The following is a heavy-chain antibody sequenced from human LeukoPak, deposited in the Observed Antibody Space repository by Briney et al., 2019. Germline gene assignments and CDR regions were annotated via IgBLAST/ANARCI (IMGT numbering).Heavy chain of an antibody. J-gene: IGHJ4*02. CDR3: ARMTTGHDY. D-gene: IGHD4-17*01. CDR2: VNHSGYT. Sequence: SETLSLTCGVSGTSFTSYYWSWIRQTPGNGLEWIGEVNHSGYTNMNPSLKSRVTISVDTSKNQFSLMMTSVTAADTAVYFCARMTTGHDYWGQGTLVTVSS. CDR1: GTSFTSYY. V-gene: IGHV4-34*01.